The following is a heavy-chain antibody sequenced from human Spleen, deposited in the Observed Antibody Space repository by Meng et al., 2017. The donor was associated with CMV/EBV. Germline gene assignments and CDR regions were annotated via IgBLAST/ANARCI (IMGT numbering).Heavy chain of an antibody. V-gene: IGHV5-51*01. J-gene: IGHJ4*02. CDR2: IYPDDSDT. CDR1: GYSFTDYW. Sequence: QASGYSFTDYWVVWVRQMPGQGLEWMGTIYPDDSDTKYSPSFQGHVTFSADMSNTTAYLRWNSLKASDTAMYYCARPESGHTSSWLHWGQGTLVTVSS. CDR3: ARPESGHTSSWLH. D-gene: IGHD6-13*01.